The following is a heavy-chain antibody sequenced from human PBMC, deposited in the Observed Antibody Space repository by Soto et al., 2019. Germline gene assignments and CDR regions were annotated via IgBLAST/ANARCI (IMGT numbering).Heavy chain of an antibody. V-gene: IGHV1-69*13. CDR3: ARDPRGDYYDSSGFDAFDI. J-gene: IGHJ3*02. CDR1: GGTFSSYA. Sequence: ASVKVSCKASGGTFSSYAISWVRQAPGQGLEWMGGIIPIFGTANYAQKFQGRVTITADESTSTAYMELSSLRSEDTAVYYCARDPRGDYYDSSGFDAFDIWGQGTMVT. D-gene: IGHD3-22*01. CDR2: IIPIFGTA.